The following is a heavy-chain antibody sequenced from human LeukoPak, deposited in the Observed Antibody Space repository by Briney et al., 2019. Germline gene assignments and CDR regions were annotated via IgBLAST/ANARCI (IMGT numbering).Heavy chain of an antibody. J-gene: IGHJ4*02. Sequence: GGSLRLSSAASGFTFSSYAMGSVRQAPGKGLQWVSAISDSGGSTYYADSVKGRFTISRDNSKNTLYLQMNSLRAEDTAIFYCARKMGPNYGDFDYWGQGTLVTVSS. CDR1: GFTFSSYA. D-gene: IGHD4-17*01. CDR2: ISDSGGST. V-gene: IGHV3-23*01. CDR3: ARKMGPNYGDFDY.